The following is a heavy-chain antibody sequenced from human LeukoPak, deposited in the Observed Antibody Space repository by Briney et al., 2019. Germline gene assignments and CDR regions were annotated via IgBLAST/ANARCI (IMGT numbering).Heavy chain of an antibody. CDR2: IKSDGSNS. Sequence: PGGSLRLSCAASGFTFSTYWMHWVRQAPGTGLVGVSRIKSDGSNSNYADCVKGRFTISRDNAKNTLYLQMNSLRAEDTAVYHCVRVGGRSSIGGDCWGQGTLVTVSS. V-gene: IGHV3-74*01. D-gene: IGHD3-10*01. J-gene: IGHJ4*02. CDR1: GFTFSTYW. CDR3: VRVGGRSSIGGDC.